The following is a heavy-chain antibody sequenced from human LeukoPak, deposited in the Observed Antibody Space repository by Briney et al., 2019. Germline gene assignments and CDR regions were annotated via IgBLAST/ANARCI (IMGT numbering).Heavy chain of an antibody. V-gene: IGHV4-59*01. CDR1: GDSISSYY. D-gene: IGHD6-13*01. CDR2: IYHSGST. Sequence: SETLSLTCTVSGDSISSYYWSWLRQPPGKGLEWIGYIYHSGSTNYNPSLKSRVTISADTSKDQFSLKLASVTAADTAVYYCATGYSSTWYYFDYWGQGTLVTVSS. J-gene: IGHJ4*02. CDR3: ATGYSSTWYYFDY.